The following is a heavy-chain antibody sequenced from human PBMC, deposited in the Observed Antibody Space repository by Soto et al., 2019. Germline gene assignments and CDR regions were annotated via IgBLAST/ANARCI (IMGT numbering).Heavy chain of an antibody. V-gene: IGHV5-10-1*01. Sequence: GESLKISCKGSGYSFAGYWITWVRQKPGKGLEWMGRIDPSDSQTYYSPSFRHVTISATKSITTVFLQWSSLRASDTAMYYCARQIYDSDTGPNFQYYFDSWGQGTPVTVSS. J-gene: IGHJ4*02. D-gene: IGHD3-22*01. CDR2: IDPSDSQT. CDR1: GYSFAGYW. CDR3: ARQIYDSDTGPNFQYYFDS.